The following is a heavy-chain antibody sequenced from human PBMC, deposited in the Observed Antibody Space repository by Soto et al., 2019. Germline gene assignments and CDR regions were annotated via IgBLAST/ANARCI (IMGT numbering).Heavy chain of an antibody. CDR2: IIPIYGTA. Sequence: QVQLVQSGAEVKKPGSSVKVSCKASGGTFSSYAISWVRQAPGQGLEWMGGIIPIYGTANYAQKFQGSVTITADESTSTAYMELSSLRSEDRAVYYCARQGAALRDYYYGMDVWGQGTTVTVSS. CDR1: GGTFSSYA. V-gene: IGHV1-69*12. J-gene: IGHJ6*02. D-gene: IGHD6-25*01. CDR3: ARQGAALRDYYYGMDV.